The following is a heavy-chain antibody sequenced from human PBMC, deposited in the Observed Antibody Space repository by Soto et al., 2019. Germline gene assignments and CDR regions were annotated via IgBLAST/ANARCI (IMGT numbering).Heavy chain of an antibody. J-gene: IGHJ6*02. CDR1: GYTFTSYA. Sequence: ASVKVSCKASGYTFTSYAMHWVRQAPGQRREWMGWINAGNGNTKYSQKFQGRVTITRDTSASTAYMELSSLRSEDTAVYYCVLSREAYYYYGMDVWGQGXTVTVYS. V-gene: IGHV1-3*01. CDR3: VLSREAYYYYGMDV. CDR2: INAGNGNT. D-gene: IGHD1-26*01.